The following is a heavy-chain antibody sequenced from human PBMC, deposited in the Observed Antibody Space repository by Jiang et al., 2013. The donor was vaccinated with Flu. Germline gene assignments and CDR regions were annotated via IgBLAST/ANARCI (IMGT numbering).Heavy chain of an antibody. CDR2: INPNSGGT. J-gene: IGHJ3*02. Sequence: GASVKVSCKASGYTFTGYYMHWVRQAPGQGLEWMGWINPNSGGTNYAQKFQGRVTMTRDTSISTAYMELSRLRSDDTAVYYCARESSMIVVVITTSDDAFDIWGQGTMVTVSS. CDR3: ARESSMIVVVITTSDDAFDI. D-gene: IGHD3-22*01. CDR1: GYTFTGYY. V-gene: IGHV1-2*02.